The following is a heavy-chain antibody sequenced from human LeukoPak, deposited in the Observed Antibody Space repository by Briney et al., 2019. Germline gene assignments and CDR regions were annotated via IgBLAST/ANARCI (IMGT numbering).Heavy chain of an antibody. CDR1: GYTFTSYD. V-gene: IGHV1-8*01. CDR3: ARARIAARLDY. D-gene: IGHD6-6*01. J-gene: IGHJ4*02. CDR2: MNPNSGNT. Sequence: ASVKVSCKASGYTFTSYDINWVRQATGQGLEWMGWMNPNSGNTGYAQKFQGRVTMTRDTSISTAYMELSRLRSDDTAVYYCARARIAARLDYWGQGTLVTVSS.